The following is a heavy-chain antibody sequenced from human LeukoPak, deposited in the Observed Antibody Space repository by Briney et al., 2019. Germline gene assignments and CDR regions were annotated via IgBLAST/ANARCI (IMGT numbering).Heavy chain of an antibody. CDR2: ISGSGGSA. CDR1: GFTFSSYA. CDR3: AKMGGLVRRNGAFDI. D-gene: IGHD6-19*01. Sequence: PGGSLRLSCAASGFTFSSYAMSWVRQAPGKGLEWVSAISGSGGSAYYADSVKGRFTISRDNSKNTLYLQMNSLRAEDTAVYYCAKMGGLVRRNGAFDIWGQGTMVTVSS. V-gene: IGHV3-23*01. J-gene: IGHJ3*02.